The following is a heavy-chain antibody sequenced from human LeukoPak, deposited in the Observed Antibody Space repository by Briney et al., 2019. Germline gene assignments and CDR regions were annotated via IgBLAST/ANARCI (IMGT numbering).Heavy chain of an antibody. CDR2: IIPSGGST. CDR3: ASGGLRFFSRFDP. Sequence: AASVKVSCKASGDTFTNYYIHWVRQAPGQGLEWMGMIIPSGGSTSYAQKFQGRVTMTRDLSTSTVYMELNSLRSEDTAVYYCASGGLRFFSRFDPWGQGTLVTVSS. J-gene: IGHJ5*02. D-gene: IGHD3-3*01. CDR1: GDTFTNYY. V-gene: IGHV1-46*01.